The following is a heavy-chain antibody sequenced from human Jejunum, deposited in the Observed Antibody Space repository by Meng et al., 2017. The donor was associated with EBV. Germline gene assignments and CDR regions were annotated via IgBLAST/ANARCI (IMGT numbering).Heavy chain of an antibody. V-gene: IGHV3-74*01. CDR2: SNSDETSI. J-gene: IGHJ4*02. D-gene: IGHD2-15*01. CDR1: GFTLSDYW. CDR3: ARRDSRGGFYDS. Sequence: EVQLVGSGGGLVQPGGSLRLSCVVSGFTLSDYWMHWVRQVPGKGLLWVSRSNSDETSISYAESVKGRFSMSRDNAKNTLFLQMNSLTVEDTAVYYCARRDSRGGFYDSWGQGTLVTVSS.